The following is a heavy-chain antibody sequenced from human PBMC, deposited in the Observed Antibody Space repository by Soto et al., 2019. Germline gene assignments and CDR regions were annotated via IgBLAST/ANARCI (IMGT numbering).Heavy chain of an antibody. CDR3: ARDAPSAEIWSGYSYGMDV. CDR2: VTPSATSI. Sequence: EGSLRLPCAASGFTFRSYELNWVRQAPGKGLEWVSYVTPSATSIYYADSVKRRLSISRDNAKYSLYLQMNSRTADVTAVYNYARDAPSAEIWSGYSYGMDVWGQGTTVTVSS. J-gene: IGHJ6*02. D-gene: IGHD3-3*01. CDR1: GFTFRSYE. V-gene: IGHV3-48*03.